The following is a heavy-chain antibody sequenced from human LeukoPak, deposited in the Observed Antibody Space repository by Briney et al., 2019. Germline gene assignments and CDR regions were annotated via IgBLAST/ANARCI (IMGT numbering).Heavy chain of an antibody. J-gene: IGHJ4*02. CDR3: ARDPSRLSPLNYYDSSGSRSFDY. CDR1: GFTFSSYS. V-gene: IGHV3-21*01. D-gene: IGHD3-22*01. Sequence: GGSLRLSCAASGFTFSSYSMNWVRQAPGKGLEWVSSISSSSSYIYYADSVKGRFTISRDNAKNSLYLQMNSLRAEDTAVYYCARDPSRLSPLNYYDSSGSRSFDYWGQGTLVTVSS. CDR2: ISSSSSYI.